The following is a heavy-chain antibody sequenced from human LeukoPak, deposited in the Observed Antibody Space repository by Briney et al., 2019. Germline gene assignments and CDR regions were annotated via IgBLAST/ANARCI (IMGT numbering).Heavy chain of an antibody. CDR2: MNPNSGNT. Sequence: GASVKVSCKASGYTFTSYDINWVRQATGQGLEWMGWMNPNSGNTGYAQKFQGRVTMTRNTSISTAYMELSSLRSGDTAVYYCARGDWLWFGDRRDVWGQGTTVTVSS. J-gene: IGHJ6*02. V-gene: IGHV1-8*01. D-gene: IGHD3-10*01. CDR1: GYTFTSYD. CDR3: ARGDWLWFGDRRDV.